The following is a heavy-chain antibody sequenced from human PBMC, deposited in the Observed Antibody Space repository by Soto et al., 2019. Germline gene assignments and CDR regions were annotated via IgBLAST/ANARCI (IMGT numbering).Heavy chain of an antibody. CDR3: ARDSVVGPALSPARWYSSSWYPPRYYYYGMDV. Sequence: QVQLVESGGGVVQPGRSLRLSCAASGFTFSSYGMHWVRQAPGKGLEWVAVIWYDGSNKYYADSVKGRFTISRDNSKNMLYLQMNTLRAEDTAVYYCARDSVVGPALSPARWYSSSWYPPRYYYYGMDVWGQGTTVTVSS. CDR2: IWYDGSNK. J-gene: IGHJ6*02. V-gene: IGHV3-33*01. D-gene: IGHD6-13*01. CDR1: GFTFSSYG.